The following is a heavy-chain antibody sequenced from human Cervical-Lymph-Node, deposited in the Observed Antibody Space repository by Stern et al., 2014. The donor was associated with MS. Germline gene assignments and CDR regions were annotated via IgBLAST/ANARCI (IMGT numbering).Heavy chain of an antibody. D-gene: IGHD1-26*01. CDR1: GGLFSNHG. V-gene: IGHV1-69*01. J-gene: IGHJ5*02. CDR3: AKDDVGEVRGAAFDYWFDP. CDR2: IIPTVGRT. Sequence: VQLVESGAEVKKSGSSVNVSCKTSGGLFSNHGFSWVRQAPGQGLEWMGAIIPTVGRTDYAQKFQGRISITADESTTTVYMALLNLTHDDTAIYYCAKDDVGEVRGAAFDYWFDPWGQGTRVTVSS.